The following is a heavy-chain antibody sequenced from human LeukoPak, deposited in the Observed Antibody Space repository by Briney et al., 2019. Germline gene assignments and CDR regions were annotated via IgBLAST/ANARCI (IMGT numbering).Heavy chain of an antibody. V-gene: IGHV3-30*18. J-gene: IGHJ6*02. D-gene: IGHD3-22*01. CDR3: AKDRSSGPHYYYGMDV. CDR1: GFTFSSYG. Sequence: GRSLRLSCAASGFTFSSYGIHWVRQSPGKGLEWVAVVSYLGDDQFYAESVKGRFTISRDNSKKTVFLQMNSLRGEDTAVYYCAKDRSSGPHYYYGMDVWGRGTTVSVSS. CDR2: VSYLGDDQ.